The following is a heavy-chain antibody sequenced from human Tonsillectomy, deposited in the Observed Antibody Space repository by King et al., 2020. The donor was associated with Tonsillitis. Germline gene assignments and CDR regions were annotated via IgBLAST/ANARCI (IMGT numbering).Heavy chain of an antibody. CDR2: ISYDGSNK. J-gene: IGHJ4*02. D-gene: IGHD6-19*01. V-gene: IGHV3-30-3*01. Sequence: VQLVESGGGVVQPGRSLRLSCAASGFTFSSYAMHWVRQAPGKGLEWVAVISYDGSNKYYADSVKGRFTISRDNSKNTLYLQMNSLRAEDTAVYYCANTLLLGSVGLKVAGTGNLDYWGQGTLVTVSS. CDR1: GFTFSSYA. CDR3: ANTLLLGSVGLKVAGTGNLDY.